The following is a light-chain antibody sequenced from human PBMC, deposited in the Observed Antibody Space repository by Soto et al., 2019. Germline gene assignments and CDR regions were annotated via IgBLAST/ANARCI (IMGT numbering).Light chain of an antibody. Sequence: QSVLTQSPSASASLGASVKLTCTRSSGHSSYAIAWNQKQPGKGPRYLMDLNNDGSHTQGDWIPDRFSGSSSGADRFLIIFSLRSVDEADYYCQTWGTGFQFFGGGTKLTVL. CDR2: LNNDGSH. V-gene: IGLV4-69*01. CDR1: SGHSSYA. J-gene: IGLJ2*01. CDR3: QTWGTGFQF.